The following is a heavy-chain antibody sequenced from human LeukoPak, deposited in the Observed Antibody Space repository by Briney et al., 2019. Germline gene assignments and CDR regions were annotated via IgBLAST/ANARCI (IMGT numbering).Heavy chain of an antibody. D-gene: IGHD3-10*01. J-gene: IGHJ5*02. CDR3: VGHRGGGWFDP. V-gene: IGHV1-69*02. CDR1: GGTFSSYT. Sequence: SVKVSCKASGGTFSSYTISWVRQAPGQGLEWMGRIIPILGIANYAQKFQGRVTFTADKSTSTAYMELSSLRSGDTAVYYCVGHRGGGWFDPWGQGTLVTVSS. CDR2: IIPILGIA.